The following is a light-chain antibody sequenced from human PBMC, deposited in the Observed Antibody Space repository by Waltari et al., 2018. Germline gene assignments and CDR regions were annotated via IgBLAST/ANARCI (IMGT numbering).Light chain of an antibody. Sequence: DIVLTQSPATLSLSPGERATLSCRASQSVARFLAVYRQQPGQAPSLLIYEASTRATGIPARFSGSGSGTDFTLTISSLEPEDFAVYYCQQRTNWPQLTFGGGTKVEIK. CDR3: QQRTNWPQLT. CDR1: QSVARF. J-gene: IGKJ4*01. V-gene: IGKV3-11*01. CDR2: EAS.